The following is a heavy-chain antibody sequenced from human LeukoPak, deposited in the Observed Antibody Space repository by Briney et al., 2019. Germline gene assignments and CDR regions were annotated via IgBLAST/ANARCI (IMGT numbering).Heavy chain of an antibody. J-gene: IGHJ4*02. CDR2: IIPILGIA. CDR1: EGTFSSYT. V-gene: IGHV1-69*04. D-gene: IGHD3-22*01. Sequence: SVKFSCKAAEGTFSSYTISWGRQAPGQGLEWMGRIIPILGIANYAQKFQGRGTITADKSTRTAYMELRSLRSEDTAVYYCARDPRYYYDSSGLDWGQGTLVTVSS. CDR3: ARDPRYYYDSSGLD.